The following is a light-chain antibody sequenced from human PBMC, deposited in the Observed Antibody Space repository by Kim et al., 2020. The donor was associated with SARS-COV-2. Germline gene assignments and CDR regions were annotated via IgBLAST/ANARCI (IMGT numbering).Light chain of an antibody. CDR3: QQYGNSPPT. CDR2: DVS. CDR1: QTVSSNY. V-gene: IGKV3-20*01. J-gene: IGKJ2*01. Sequence: LSTGERATLSCRASQTVSSNYLAWYQQKPGQAPRLLIYDVSSRAAGIPDRFSGSGSGTDFTLTISTLEPEDFAVYCCQQYGNSPPTFGQGTKLEI.